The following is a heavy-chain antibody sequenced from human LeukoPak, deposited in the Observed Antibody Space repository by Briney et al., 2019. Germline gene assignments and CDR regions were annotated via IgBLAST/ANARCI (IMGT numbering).Heavy chain of an antibody. CDR2: IRYDGSNK. Sequence: GGSLRLSCAASGFTFSSYGMHWVRQASGKGLEWVAFIRYDGSNKYYADSVKGRFTISRDNSKNTLYLQMNSLRAEDTAVYYCASVNYYHYYMAFWGKGTTVTVSS. V-gene: IGHV3-30*02. J-gene: IGHJ6*03. CDR1: GFTFSSYG. CDR3: ASVNYYHYYMAF. D-gene: IGHD5/OR15-5a*01.